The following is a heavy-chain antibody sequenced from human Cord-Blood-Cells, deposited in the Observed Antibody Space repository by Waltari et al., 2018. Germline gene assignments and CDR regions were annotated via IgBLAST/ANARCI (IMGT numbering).Heavy chain of an antibody. CDR2: IDWDDDK. Sequence: QVTLRESGPALVKPTQTLTLTCTFSGFSLSTSGMCVSWIRQPPGKALEWLALIDWDDDKYYSTSLKTRLTISKDTSKNQVVLTMTNMDPVDTATYYCARIERSIAAAGPDAFDIWGQGTMVTVSS. J-gene: IGHJ3*02. D-gene: IGHD6-13*01. CDR1: GFSLSTSGMC. CDR3: ARIERSIAAAGPDAFDI. V-gene: IGHV2-70*01.